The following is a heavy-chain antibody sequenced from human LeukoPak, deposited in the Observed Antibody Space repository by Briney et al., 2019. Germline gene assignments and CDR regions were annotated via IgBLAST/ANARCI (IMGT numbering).Heavy chain of an antibody. V-gene: IGHV3-23*01. CDR3: AKGAAAGKVDWLDP. D-gene: IGHD6-13*01. J-gene: IGHJ5*02. CDR2: LTGYGGA. CDR1: GLSFTNYA. Sequence: PGGSLRLSCAASGLSFTNYAMMWVRQAPGKGLQWISTLTGYGGAYYAGSGEGRFIISRDISKNTMFLQMYSLRAEDTAVYYCAKGAAAGKVDWLDPWGQGTLVTVSS.